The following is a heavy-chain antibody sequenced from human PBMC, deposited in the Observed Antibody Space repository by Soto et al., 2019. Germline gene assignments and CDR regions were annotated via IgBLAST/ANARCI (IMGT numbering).Heavy chain of an antibody. Sequence: SVKVSCKASGGTFSSYAISWVRQAPGQGLEWMGGIIPIFGTANYAQKFQGRVTITADESTSTAYMELSSLRSEDTAVYYCVRPHMTMVRGVIGPLYWYFDLWGRGTLVTVSS. CDR3: VRPHMTMVRGVIGPLYWYFDL. CDR1: GGTFSSYA. J-gene: IGHJ2*01. V-gene: IGHV1-69*13. D-gene: IGHD3-10*01. CDR2: IIPIFGTA.